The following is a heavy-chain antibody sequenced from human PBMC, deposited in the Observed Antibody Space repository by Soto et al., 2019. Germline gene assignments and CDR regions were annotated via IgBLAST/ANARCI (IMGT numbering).Heavy chain of an antibody. CDR1: GFTFSSYS. CDR2: ISSSSSYI. Sequence: GGSLRLSCAASGFTFSSYSMNWVRQAPGKGLEWVSSISSSSSYIYYADSVKGRFTISRDNAKNSLYLQMNSLRAEDTAVYYCARERYSSGWYGYGIDVWGQGTTVTVSS. V-gene: IGHV3-21*01. J-gene: IGHJ6*02. CDR3: ARERYSSGWYGYGIDV. D-gene: IGHD6-19*01.